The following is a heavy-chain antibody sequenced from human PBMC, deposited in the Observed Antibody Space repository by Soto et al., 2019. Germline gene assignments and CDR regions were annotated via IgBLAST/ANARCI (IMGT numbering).Heavy chain of an antibody. CDR1: GFTFSSYG. D-gene: IGHD5-12*01. CDR2: ISYDGSNK. Sequence: QVQLVESGGGVVQPGRSLRLSCAASGFTFSSYGMHWVRQAPGKGLEWVAVISYDGSNKYYADSVKGRFTISRDNSKNTLYLQMNSLRAEDTAVYYCAKSSGGYDFSYYYGMDVWGQGTTVTVSS. V-gene: IGHV3-30*18. J-gene: IGHJ6*02. CDR3: AKSSGGYDFSYYYGMDV.